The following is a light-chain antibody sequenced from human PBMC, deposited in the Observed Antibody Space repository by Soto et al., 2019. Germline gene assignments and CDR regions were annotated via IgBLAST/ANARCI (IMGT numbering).Light chain of an antibody. CDR1: QNIDNK. Sequence: EIVLTQSPATLSVSPGERATLSCRASQNIDNKLVWYQQKPGQAPSLLLSNAVTRAPGITARFSGSGFGTEVTLTISSLQPEDFAIYYCQQYKSWWPITFGQGTRLEI. J-gene: IGKJ5*01. V-gene: IGKV3-15*01. CDR3: QQYKSWWPIT. CDR2: NAV.